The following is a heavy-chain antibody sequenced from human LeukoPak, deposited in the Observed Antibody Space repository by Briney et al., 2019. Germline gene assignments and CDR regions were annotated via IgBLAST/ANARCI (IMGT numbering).Heavy chain of an antibody. CDR3: AKGSRSIAVDNLCDY. V-gene: IGHV3-23*01. Sequence: GGSLRLSCAASGFTFSSSAMSWVRQAPGRGLEWVSVISSSGGSTYYADSMKGRFTISRDNSKNTLYLQMNSLRAEDTAVYYCAKGSRSIAVDNLCDYWGQGTLVTVSS. CDR1: GFTFSSSA. J-gene: IGHJ4*02. CDR2: ISSSGGST. D-gene: IGHD6-6*01.